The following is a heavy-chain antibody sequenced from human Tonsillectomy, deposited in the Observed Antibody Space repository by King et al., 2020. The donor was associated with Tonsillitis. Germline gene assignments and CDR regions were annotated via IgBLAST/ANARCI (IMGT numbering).Heavy chain of an antibody. CDR3: AKDKGADYYDSGRGAFDM. D-gene: IGHD3-22*01. Sequence: VQLQESGGGLVKPGGSLTLSCATSGFTFGNFDMIWVRQAPGKGLEWVSSISSTGRYIYYADSVKGRFTISRDKAGNSMFLRMNSLRVEDTAVYYCAKDKGADYYDSGRGAFDMWGKGTTVTVSS. V-gene: IGHV3-21*01. CDR1: GFTFGNFD. J-gene: IGHJ3*02. CDR2: ISSTGRYI.